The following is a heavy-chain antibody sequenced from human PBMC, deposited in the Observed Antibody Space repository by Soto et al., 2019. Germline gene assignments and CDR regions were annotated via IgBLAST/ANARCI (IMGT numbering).Heavy chain of an antibody. J-gene: IGHJ4*02. CDR2: IYYSGST. V-gene: IGHV4-59*08. CDR1: GGSISSYY. CDR3: ARHNYGSGSTYFGY. Sequence: QVQLQESGPGLVKPSETLSLTCTVSGGSISSYYWSWIRQPPGKGLEWIGYIYYSGSTNYNPSLNSRVTISVVTSKNQFSLKLNAMITAATAVYYCARHNYGSGSTYFGYWGQGTLVTVSS. D-gene: IGHD3-10*01.